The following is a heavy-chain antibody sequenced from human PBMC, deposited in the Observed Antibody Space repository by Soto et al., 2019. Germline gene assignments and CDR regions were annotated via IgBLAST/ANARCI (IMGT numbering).Heavy chain of an antibody. V-gene: IGHV3-11*01. CDR1: GFTFSDYF. CDR3: ARVSSSSLFDY. D-gene: IGHD6-6*01. CDR2: IGSRGSPI. Sequence: VHLVDSGGGLVKPGGSLRLSCAASGFTFSDYFMTWIRQAPGKGLEWVSYIGSRGSPIYYVDSVKGRFTISRDNAKDSLYLHMNSLRAKDTAVYYCARVSSSSLFDYWGQGTLVTVSS. J-gene: IGHJ4*02.